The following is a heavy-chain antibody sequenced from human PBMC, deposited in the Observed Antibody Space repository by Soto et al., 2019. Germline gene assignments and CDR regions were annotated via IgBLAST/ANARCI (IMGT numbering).Heavy chain of an antibody. Sequence: QVQLVQSGAEVKKPGASVKVSCKASGYTFTSYDINWVRQATGQGLEWMGWMNPNSGNTGYAQKFQGRVTMTRNTSISTAYLELSSLGSEDTDVDYCARASIAARRGLYWFDPWGQGTLVTFAS. J-gene: IGHJ5*02. D-gene: IGHD6-6*01. CDR1: GYTFTSYD. CDR3: ARASIAARRGLYWFDP. CDR2: MNPNSGNT. V-gene: IGHV1-8*01.